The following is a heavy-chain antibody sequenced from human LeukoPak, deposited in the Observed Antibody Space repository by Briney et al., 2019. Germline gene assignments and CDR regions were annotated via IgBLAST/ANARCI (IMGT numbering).Heavy chain of an antibody. J-gene: IGHJ4*02. CDR2: ISSSSSYI. D-gene: IGHD4-17*01. CDR1: GFTFSIYS. CDR3: ARRYGDYVGSFEY. V-gene: IGHV3-21*01. Sequence: GGSLRLSCAASGFTFSIYSMNWVRQAPGKGLEWVSSISSSSSYIYYADSVKGRFTISRDNAKNSLYLQMNSLRAEDTAVYYCARRYGDYVGSFEYWGQGTLVTVSS.